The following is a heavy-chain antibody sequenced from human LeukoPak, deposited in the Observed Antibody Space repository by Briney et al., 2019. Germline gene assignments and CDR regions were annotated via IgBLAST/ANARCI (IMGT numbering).Heavy chain of an antibody. D-gene: IGHD3-22*01. CDR2: ISRNSGSI. J-gene: IGHJ4*02. CDR3: AKAWAYDSSGSVDY. V-gene: IGHV3-9*01. CDR1: GFTFVYYA. Sequence: PGRSLRLSCAASGFTFVYYAMDGVRQAPGRGVAGVSGISRNSGSIGYAESVKCRFTISRDNAKNSLYLQMNSLRAEDTALYYCAKAWAYDSSGSVDYWGQGTLVTVSS.